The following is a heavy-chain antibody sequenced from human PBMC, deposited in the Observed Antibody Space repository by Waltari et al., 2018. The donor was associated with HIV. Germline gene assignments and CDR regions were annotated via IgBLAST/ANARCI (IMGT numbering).Heavy chain of an antibody. Sequence: QERVVGSGGGLVKPAGSLSLSGVASGFSFSDFNLTWIRQAPGRGLEWVSYISTSGRTMYYADSVKGRFTISRDNAKNSLYLQMNSLRAEDTAVYYCARVGSYYKWGYFDYWGQGTLVTISS. D-gene: IGHD3-10*01. CDR3: ARVGSYYKWGYFDY. V-gene: IGHV3-11*01. CDR1: GFSFSDFN. J-gene: IGHJ4*02. CDR2: ISTSGRTM.